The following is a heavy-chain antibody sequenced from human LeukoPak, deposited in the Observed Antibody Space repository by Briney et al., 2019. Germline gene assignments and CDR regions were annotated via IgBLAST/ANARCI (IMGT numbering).Heavy chain of an antibody. D-gene: IGHD3-10*01. V-gene: IGHV4-39*07. CDR3: ARSPYYYDSGKGYYFDY. CDR1: GGSISSSNYY. CDR2: IYYSGNT. Sequence: SETLSLTCTVSGGSISSSNYYWGWIRQPPGKGLEWIGSIYYSGNTYYNPSLKSRVTISVDTSKNQFSLKLSSVTAADTAVYYCARSPYYYDSGKGYYFDYWGQGTLVTVSS. J-gene: IGHJ4*02.